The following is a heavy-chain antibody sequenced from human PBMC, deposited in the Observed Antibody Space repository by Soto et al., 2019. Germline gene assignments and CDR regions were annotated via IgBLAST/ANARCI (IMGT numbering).Heavy chain of an antibody. V-gene: IGHV4-4*07. Sequence: SETLSLTCTVSGGSINSYWWSWIRQPAGKGLEWIGRVYSSGTTDYNPSLNSRATMSVETSKNQFSLKLSSVTAADTAVYYCARDIASYAYGEVYWGQGIQVTVSS. D-gene: IGHD2-21*01. CDR1: GGSINSYW. J-gene: IGHJ4*02. CDR2: VYSSGTT. CDR3: ARDIASYAYGEVY.